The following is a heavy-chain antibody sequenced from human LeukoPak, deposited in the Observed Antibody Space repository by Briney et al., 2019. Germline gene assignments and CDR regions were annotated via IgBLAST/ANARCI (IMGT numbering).Heavy chain of an antibody. CDR2: ISYDGSNK. D-gene: IGHD1-14*01. J-gene: IGHJ3*02. CDR1: GLTFSSYA. Sequence: GGSLRLSCAASGLTFSSYAMYWVRQAPGKGLEWVAVISYDGSNKYYADSVKGRFTISRDNSKNTLYLQMNSLRAEDTAVYYCARGGPPYALDIWGQGTMVTVSS. V-gene: IGHV3-30*04. CDR3: ARGGPPYALDI.